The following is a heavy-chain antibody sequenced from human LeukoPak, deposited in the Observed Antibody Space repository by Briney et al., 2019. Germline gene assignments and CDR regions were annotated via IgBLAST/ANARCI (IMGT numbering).Heavy chain of an antibody. CDR2: IDPGDSDT. V-gene: IGHV5-51*01. CDR3: ARHVPAGVVDY. D-gene: IGHD2-2*01. CDR1: GYSFTSYW. Sequence: GESLKISCKGSGYSFTSYWIGWVRQLAGKGLEWMGIIDPGDSDTRYSTSFQGQVTISANKSISTAFLQWSSLKASDTAMYYCARHVPAGVVDYWGQGTLVTVSS. J-gene: IGHJ4*02.